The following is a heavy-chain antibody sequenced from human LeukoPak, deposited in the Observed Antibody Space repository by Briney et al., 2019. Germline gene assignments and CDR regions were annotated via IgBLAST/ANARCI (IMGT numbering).Heavy chain of an antibody. CDR3: ARASMVREIPTGY. V-gene: IGHV3-21*01. CDR2: ISSSSSYI. CDR1: GFTFSSYS. J-gene: IGHJ4*02. D-gene: IGHD3-10*01. Sequence: PGGSLRLSCAASGFTFSSYSMNWVRQAPGKGLEWVSSISSSSSYIYYADSVKGRFTISRDNAKNSLYLQMNSLRAEDTAVYYCARASMVREIPTGYWGQGTLVTVSS.